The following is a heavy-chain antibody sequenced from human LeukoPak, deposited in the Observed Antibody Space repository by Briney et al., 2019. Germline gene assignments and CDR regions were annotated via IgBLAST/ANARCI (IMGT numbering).Heavy chain of an antibody. V-gene: IGHV4-61*01. CDR1: GGSVSSGSYY. CDR3: AREPGRGYFDY. J-gene: IGHJ4*02. Sequence: PSEALSPTCTVSGGSVSSGSYYWSWIRQPPGKGLEWIGYIYYSGSTNYNPSLKSRVTISVDTSKNQFSLKLSSVTAADTAVYYCAREPGRGYFDYWGQGTLVTVSS. CDR2: IYYSGST. D-gene: IGHD3-10*01.